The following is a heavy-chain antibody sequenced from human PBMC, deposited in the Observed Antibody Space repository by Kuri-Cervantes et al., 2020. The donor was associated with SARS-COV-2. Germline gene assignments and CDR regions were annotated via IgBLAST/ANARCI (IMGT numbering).Heavy chain of an antibody. D-gene: IGHD2-2*01. CDR2: IWYDGSNK. J-gene: IGHJ6*02. V-gene: IGHV3-33*01. Sequence: GGSLRLSCAASGFTFSSYGMHWVRQAPGKGLEWVAVIWYDGSNKYYADSVKGRFTISRDNSKNTLYLQMNSLRAEDTAVYYCARSHKDIVVVPAARGYYYGMDVWGQGTTVTVSS. CDR3: ARSHKDIVVVPAARGYYYGMDV. CDR1: GFTFSSYG.